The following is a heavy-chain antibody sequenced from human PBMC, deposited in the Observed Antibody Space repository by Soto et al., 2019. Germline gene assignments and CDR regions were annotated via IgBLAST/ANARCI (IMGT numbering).Heavy chain of an antibody. V-gene: IGHV1-18*01. J-gene: IGHJ3*02. CDR1: GYTFTSYG. CDR3: ASRGTKSFLFAFET. D-gene: IGHD1-26*01. CDR2: ISAYNGNT. Sequence: ASVKVSCKASGYTFTSYGISWVRQAPGQGLKWMGWISAYNGNTNYAQKLQGRVTMTTDTSTSTAYMELRSLRSDDTAVYYCASRGTKSFLFAFETWGKGKLSTV.